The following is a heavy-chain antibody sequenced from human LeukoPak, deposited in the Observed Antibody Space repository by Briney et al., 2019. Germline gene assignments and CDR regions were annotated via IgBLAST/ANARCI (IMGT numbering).Heavy chain of an antibody. V-gene: IGHV1-2*02. Sequence: APMKVSCKASGYTFTGYYIHWVRQAPGQGLEWMGWINPSSGGTNYAQKFQGRVTMTRDTSITTAYMELSSLISDDTAVYYCARGYAGSDYYNCFDGWGQGTLVTVSS. CDR3: ARGYAGSDYYNCFDG. CDR1: GYTFTGYY. J-gene: IGHJ5*02. D-gene: IGHD3-22*01. CDR2: INPSSGGT.